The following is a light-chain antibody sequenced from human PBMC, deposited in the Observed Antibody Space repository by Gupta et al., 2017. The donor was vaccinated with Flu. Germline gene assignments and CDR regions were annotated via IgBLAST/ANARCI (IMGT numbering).Light chain of an antibody. J-gene: IGKJ1*01. CDR1: QSVGTN. CDR2: GAS. CDR3: QQDNNWPPWT. V-gene: IGKV3D-15*01. Sequence: ETVITQSPATLSVSPGERGTLSCRASQSVGTNLAWYQQKPGQAPRLLIFGASTRAAGIPARFSGSGFGTEFTLTISSGQSEDFAIYFCQQDNNWPPWTFGQGTKVEVK.